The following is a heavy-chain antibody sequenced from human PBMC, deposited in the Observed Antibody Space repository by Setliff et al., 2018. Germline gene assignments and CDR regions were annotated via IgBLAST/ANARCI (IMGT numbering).Heavy chain of an antibody. CDR3: AKGGFVGISHHRAFDI. CDR1: GFTFSSYG. V-gene: IGHV3-30*02. J-gene: IGHJ3*02. Sequence: GGSLRLSCAASGFTFSSYGMHWVRQAPGKGLEWVAFIRYDGSNKYYADSVKGRFTISRDNSKNTLYLQMNSLRAEDTAVYYCAKGGFVGISHHRAFDIWGRGTMVTVSS. D-gene: IGHD2-21*01. CDR2: IRYDGSNK.